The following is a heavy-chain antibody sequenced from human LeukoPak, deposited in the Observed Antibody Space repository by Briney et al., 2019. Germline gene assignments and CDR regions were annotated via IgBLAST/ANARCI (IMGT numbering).Heavy chain of an antibody. Sequence: GGSLRLSCAASGFTFAGYAMSWVRQAPGKGLEWVSGISDSGGTTYYADSVKGRFTISRGNSKNTLYLQMNSLRAEDTATYYCAREDPGPFDAFDTWGQGAKVTVSS. J-gene: IGHJ3*02. CDR3: AREDPGPFDAFDT. CDR2: ISDSGGTT. V-gene: IGHV3-23*01. CDR1: GFTFAGYA.